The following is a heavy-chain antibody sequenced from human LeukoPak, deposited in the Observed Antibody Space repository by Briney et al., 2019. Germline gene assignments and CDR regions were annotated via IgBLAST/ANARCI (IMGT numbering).Heavy chain of an antibody. Sequence: GASVKVSCKASGYTFTSYGISWVRQAPGQGLEWMGWISAYNGNTNYAQKFQGRVTITTDESTSTAYMELSSLRSEDTAVYYCARGTVTTPGYYFDYWGQGTLVTVSS. CDR3: ARGTVTTPGYYFDY. D-gene: IGHD4-11*01. CDR2: ISAYNGNT. CDR1: GYTFTSYG. J-gene: IGHJ4*02. V-gene: IGHV1-18*01.